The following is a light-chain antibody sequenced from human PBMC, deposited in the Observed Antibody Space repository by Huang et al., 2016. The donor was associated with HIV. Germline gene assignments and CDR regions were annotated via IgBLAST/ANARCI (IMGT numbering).Light chain of an antibody. CDR3: QQFGTSPRT. CDR2: GAS. J-gene: IGKJ1*01. CDR1: QSVSSSY. V-gene: IGKV3-20*01. Sequence: EIVLTQSPGTLSLSPGERAARSCRASQSVSSSYLGWYQQNPGQAPRLLIYGASSRATGIPDRFSGSGSGTDFTLTISRLEPEDFAVYYCQQFGTSPRTFGQGTKVEIK.